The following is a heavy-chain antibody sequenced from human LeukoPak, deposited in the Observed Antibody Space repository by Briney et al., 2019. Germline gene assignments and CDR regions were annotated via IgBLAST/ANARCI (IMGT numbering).Heavy chain of an antibody. V-gene: IGHV4-39*07. CDR2: INHSGST. J-gene: IGHJ4*02. Sequence: SETLSLTCTVSGGSISSRSYYWSWIRQPPGKGLEWIGEINHSGSTNYNPSLKSRVTISVDTSKNQFSLKLSSVTAADTAVHYCARRRYYYGSGSRYHYFDYWGQGTLVTVSS. D-gene: IGHD3-10*01. CDR3: ARRRYYYGSGSRYHYFDY. CDR1: GGSISSRSYY.